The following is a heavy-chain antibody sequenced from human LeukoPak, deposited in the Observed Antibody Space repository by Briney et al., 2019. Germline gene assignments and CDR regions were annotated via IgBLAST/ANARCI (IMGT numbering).Heavy chain of an antibody. J-gene: IGHJ6*02. CDR2: INHSGST. CDR3: ARGVEQQLGYYYYYGMDV. CDR1: GGSFSGYY. Sequence: SETLSLTCAVYGGSFSGYYWSWIHQPPGKGLEWIGEINHSGSTNYNPSLKSRVTISVDTSKNQFSLKLSSVTAADTAVYYCARGVEQQLGYYYYYGMDVWGQGTTVTVSS. V-gene: IGHV4-34*01. D-gene: IGHD6-13*01.